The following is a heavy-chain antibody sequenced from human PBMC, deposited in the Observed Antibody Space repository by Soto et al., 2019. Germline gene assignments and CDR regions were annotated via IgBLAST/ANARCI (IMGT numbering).Heavy chain of an antibody. CDR2: IIPIFGTA. D-gene: IGHD4-17*01. CDR1: GGTFSSYA. V-gene: IGHV1-69*12. Sequence: QVQLVQSGAAVKKPGSSVKVSCKASGGTFSSYAISWVRQAPGQGLEWMGGIIPIFGTANYAQKFQGRVTITADESTSXXYMELSSLRSEDTAVYYCARSMTTVVTPRYWYFDLWGRGTLVTVSS. CDR3: ARSMTTVVTPRYWYFDL. J-gene: IGHJ2*01.